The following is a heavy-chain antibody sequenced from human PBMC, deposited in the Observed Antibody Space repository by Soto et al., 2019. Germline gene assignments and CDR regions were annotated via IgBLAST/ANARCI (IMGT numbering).Heavy chain of an antibody. D-gene: IGHD2-2*01. CDR1: GYTFTSYG. Sequence: ASVKVSCKASGYTFTSYGISWVRQAPGQGLEWMGWISAYNGNTNYAQKLQGRVTMTTDTSTSTAYMELRSLRSDDTAVYYCARDYRWDIVVVPAANFDYWGQGTLVTVSS. CDR2: ISAYNGNT. V-gene: IGHV1-18*01. CDR3: ARDYRWDIVVVPAANFDY. J-gene: IGHJ4*02.